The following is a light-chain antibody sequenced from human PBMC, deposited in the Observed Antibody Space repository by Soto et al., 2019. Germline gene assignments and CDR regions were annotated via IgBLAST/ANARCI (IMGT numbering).Light chain of an antibody. CDR1: QSVSSSY. CDR2: GAS. CDR3: QQYGSSPWT. V-gene: IGKV3-20*01. Sequence: EFVLTQSPGTLSLSPGERVTLSCRASQSVSSSYLAWYQQKSGQAPRLLIYGASTRATGIPDRFSGSGSGTDFTLTISRLEPEDFAVYYCQQYGSSPWTFGQGTKVEIK. J-gene: IGKJ1*01.